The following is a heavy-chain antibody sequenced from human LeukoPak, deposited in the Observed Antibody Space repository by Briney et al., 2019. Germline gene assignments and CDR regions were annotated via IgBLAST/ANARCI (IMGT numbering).Heavy chain of an antibody. D-gene: IGHD4-11*01. J-gene: IGHJ5*02. CDR3: ARLTVTARIYNWFDP. Sequence: TASETLSLTCTVSGGSISSSSYYWGWIRQPPGKGLEWIGSIYYSGSTYYNPSLKSRVTISVDTSKNQFSLKLSSVTAADTAVYYCARLTVTARIYNWFDPWGQGTLVTVSS. CDR2: IYYSGST. CDR1: GGSISSSSYY. V-gene: IGHV4-39*07.